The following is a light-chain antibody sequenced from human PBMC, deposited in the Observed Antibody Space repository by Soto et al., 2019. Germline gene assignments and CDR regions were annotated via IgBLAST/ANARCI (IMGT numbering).Light chain of an antibody. CDR3: YSTDSNGMSWV. CDR2: EDR. J-gene: IGLJ3*02. V-gene: IGLV3-10*01. Sequence: SYELTQPPSVSVSPGQTATITCSGDALSRKFVFWYQQKSGQAPVLVIYEDRKRPSGIPERFSASTSGTVSTLIITGAQVEDEADYYCYSTDSNGMSWVFGGGTKLTVL. CDR1: ALSRKF.